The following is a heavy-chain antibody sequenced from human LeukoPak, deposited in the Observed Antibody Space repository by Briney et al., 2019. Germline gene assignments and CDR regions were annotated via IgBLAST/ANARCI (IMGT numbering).Heavy chain of an antibody. D-gene: IGHD2-15*01. Sequence: SVTVSYMASVYTFPNYGISWVRQAPGQGLEWMGWISAYNGNTNYAQKLEGRVTITTDTSTSTAYMAQRSLRSDDTAVYYCARDRRRGFDYWGQGTLVTVSS. CDR2: ISAYNGNT. CDR1: VYTFPNYG. V-gene: IGHV1-18*01. J-gene: IGHJ4*02. CDR3: ARDRRRGFDY.